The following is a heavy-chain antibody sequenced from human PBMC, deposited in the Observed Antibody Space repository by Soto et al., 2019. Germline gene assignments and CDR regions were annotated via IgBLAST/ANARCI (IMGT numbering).Heavy chain of an antibody. CDR2: IKYDGSST. Sequence: EVQLVESGGGLVQPGGSLRLSCAAPGFTFNNYWMHWVRQAPGKGLVWVSGIKYDGSSTSYADSVKGRFTISRDNAKNTLYLQMNSLRGEDTAVYYCARGGWGAYYFDYWGQGTLVTVSS. D-gene: IGHD1-26*01. CDR3: ARGGWGAYYFDY. V-gene: IGHV3-74*01. CDR1: GFTFNNYW. J-gene: IGHJ4*02.